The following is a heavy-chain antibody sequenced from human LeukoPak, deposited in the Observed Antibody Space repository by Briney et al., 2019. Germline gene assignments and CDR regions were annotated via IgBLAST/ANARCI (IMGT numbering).Heavy chain of an antibody. V-gene: IGHV4-30-4*01. CDR2: IHSSGST. J-gene: IGHJ4*02. CDR1: GGSISSGDYF. D-gene: IGHD3-10*01. CDR3: ARRQGPDYGSTSFHPQQFDY. Sequence: SETLSLTCTVSGGSISSGDYFWSWIRQSPGKGLEWIGNIHSSGSTYYNPSLKGRTTTSVDTSKNHFFLNLTSVTAADTAVYYCARRQGPDYGSTSFHPQQFDYWGQGTLVTVSS.